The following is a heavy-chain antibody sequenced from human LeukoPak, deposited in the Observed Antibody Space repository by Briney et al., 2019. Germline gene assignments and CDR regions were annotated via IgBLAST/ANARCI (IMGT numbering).Heavy chain of an antibody. J-gene: IGHJ4*02. D-gene: IGHD3-10*01. CDR2: MDNFGIK. V-gene: IGHV3-53*01. CDR3: AGGKYYGSGTRPGYLGY. CDR1: DFSVNNNY. Sequence: GGSLRLSCAASDFSVNNNYVDWVRQAPGKGLEWVSCMDNFGIKTYADSVRDRFTVSRDSSRNVVFLQMNSLRVEDTAVYYCAGGKYYGSGTRPGYLGYWGLGTMVTVSS.